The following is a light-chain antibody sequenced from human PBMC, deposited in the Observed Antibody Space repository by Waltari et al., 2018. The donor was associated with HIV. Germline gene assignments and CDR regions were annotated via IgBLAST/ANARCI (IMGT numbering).Light chain of an antibody. CDR1: RPTIGAGYD. J-gene: IGLJ2*01. V-gene: IGLV1-40*01. Sequence: QSVLTQPPSVSGAPGQRVTISCTGNRPTIGAGYDVHWYQQLPGKAPKLLISDTTNRPSGVPDRFSGSKSGTSASLAITGLRAEDEADYYCQSYPASLTVSLIFGGGTRLTVL. CDR3: QSYPASLTVSLI. CDR2: DTT.